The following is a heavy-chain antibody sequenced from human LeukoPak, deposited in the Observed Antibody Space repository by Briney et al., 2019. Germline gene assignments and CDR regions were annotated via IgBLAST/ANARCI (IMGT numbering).Heavy chain of an antibody. CDR3: ARSIPYGTTWYGRSDY. D-gene: IGHD6-13*01. CDR2: IKPDGTTK. CDR1: GFPFSSYS. V-gene: IGHV3-7*03. Sequence: GGSLRLSCAASGFPFSSYSMTWVRQAPGKGLEWVANIKPDGTTKFYVDSVKGRFTISRDNALSSLYLQMNSLRAEDTAIYYCARSIPYGTTWYGRSDYWGQGTLVTVSS. J-gene: IGHJ4*02.